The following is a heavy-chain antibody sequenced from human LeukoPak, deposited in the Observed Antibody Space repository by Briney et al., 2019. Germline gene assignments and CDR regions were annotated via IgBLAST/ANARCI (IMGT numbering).Heavy chain of an antibody. CDR1: GFTLADLS. D-gene: IGHD2-21*01. V-gene: IGHV1-24*01. CDR2: FDRKNGDT. CDR3: ATGVYCATTTCPGYQHYYYFMDV. Sequence: ASVKVSCKLSGFTLADLSMHWVRQAPGKGLEWVGGFDRKNGDTIYAQRFRGRVTLTEDTSTGTAYMDLSSLSADDTAAYYCATGVYCATTTCPGYQHYYYFMDVWGKGTTVTVSS. J-gene: IGHJ6*03.